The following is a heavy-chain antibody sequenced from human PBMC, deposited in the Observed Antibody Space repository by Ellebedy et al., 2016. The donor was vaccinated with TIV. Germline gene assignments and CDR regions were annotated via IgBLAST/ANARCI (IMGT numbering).Heavy chain of an antibody. CDR2: IWYDASKK. V-gene: IGHV3-33*01. CDR1: GFTFNSYG. CDR3: ARDRGDYYYMDV. D-gene: IGHD3-16*01. Sequence: GGSLRLSXAASGFTFNSYGMHWVRQAPGKGLEWVAFIWYDASKKYYVDSLKGRFTVSRDNSKNTLYLQMNSLRAEDTGVYYCARDRGDYYYMDVWGKGTTVTVSS. J-gene: IGHJ6*03.